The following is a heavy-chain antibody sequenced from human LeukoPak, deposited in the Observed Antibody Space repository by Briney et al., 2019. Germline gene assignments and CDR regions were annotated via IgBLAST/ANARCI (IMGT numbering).Heavy chain of an antibody. CDR1: GGTFSSYA. Sequence: SVKVSCKASGGTFSSYAISWVRQVPGQGLEWMGGIIPIFGTANYAQKFQGRVTITTDESTSTAYMELSSLRSEDTAVYYCATTVVEMATIRRYYYMDVWGKGTTVTVSS. CDR2: IIPIFGTA. CDR3: ATTVVEMATIRRYYYMDV. J-gene: IGHJ6*03. V-gene: IGHV1-69*05. D-gene: IGHD5-24*01.